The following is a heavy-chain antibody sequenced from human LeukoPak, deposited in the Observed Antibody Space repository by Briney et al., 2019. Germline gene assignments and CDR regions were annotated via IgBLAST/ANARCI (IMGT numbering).Heavy chain of an antibody. CDR1: GFTFSSYW. D-gene: IGHD3-10*01. Sequence: GGSLRLSCAASGFTFSSYWMSWVRQAPGKGLGWVANIKQHGSEKYYVDSVKGRFTISRDNAKNSLYLQMNSLRVEDTAVYYCAKVAKYYYGSETYYFFEHWGQGTPVTASS. CDR3: AKVAKYYYGSETYYFFEH. V-gene: IGHV3-7*01. J-gene: IGHJ4*02. CDR2: IKQHGSEK.